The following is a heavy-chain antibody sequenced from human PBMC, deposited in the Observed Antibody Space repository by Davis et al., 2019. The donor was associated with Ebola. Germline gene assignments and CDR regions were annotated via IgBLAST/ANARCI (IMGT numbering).Heavy chain of an antibody. J-gene: IGHJ6*02. V-gene: IGHV1-46*01. D-gene: IGHD1-26*01. CDR1: GYTFTSFY. CDR3: ARVGARIHYYYGMDV. Sequence: AASVKVSCKASGYTFTSFYMHWVRQAPGQGLEWMGVINPSGGNPTYARKFQGRVTMTRDTSTSTVYMELSSLRSEDTAVYYCARVGARIHYYYGMDVWGQGTTVTVSS. CDR2: INPSGGNP.